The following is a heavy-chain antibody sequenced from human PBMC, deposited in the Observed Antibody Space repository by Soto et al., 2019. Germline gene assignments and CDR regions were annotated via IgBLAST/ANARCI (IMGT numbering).Heavy chain of an antibody. V-gene: IGHV4-39*01. CDR3: ASSYYYDSSGYYSI. CDR2: IYYSGST. CDR1: GGSISSSSYY. J-gene: IGHJ4*02. Sequence: SETLSLTCTVSGGSISSSSYYWGWIRQPPGKGLEWIGSIYYSGSTYYNPSLKSRVTISVDTSKNQFSLKLSSVTAADTAVYYCASSYYYDSSGYYSIWGQGTLVTV. D-gene: IGHD3-22*01.